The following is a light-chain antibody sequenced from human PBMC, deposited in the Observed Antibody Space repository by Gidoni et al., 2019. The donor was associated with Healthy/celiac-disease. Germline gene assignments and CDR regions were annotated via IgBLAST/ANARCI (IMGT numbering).Light chain of an antibody. CDR2: DVS. Sequence: LTQPASVSGSPGQSITISCTGTSSDVGGYNYVSWYQQHPGKAPKLMMYDVSNRPSGVSNRFSGSKSGNTASLTISGLQAEDEADYYCSSYTSSSTVFGGGTKLTVL. CDR3: SSYTSSSTV. CDR1: SSDVGGYNY. J-gene: IGLJ2*01. V-gene: IGLV2-14*01.